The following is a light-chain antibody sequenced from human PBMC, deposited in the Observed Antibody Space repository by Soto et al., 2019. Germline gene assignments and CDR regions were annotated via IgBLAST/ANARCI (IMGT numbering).Light chain of an antibody. V-gene: IGLV3-21*01. CDR3: QVWDSGSAHVF. J-gene: IGLJ2*01. Sequence: SYGLTQPPSVSVAPGETARISCGGNNIGSKGVHWYQQKPGQAPVLVIYSDTDLPPVIPERFSGSNSANMATLTISRVEAGDEADYYCQVWDSGSAHVFFGGGTKLTV. CDR2: SDT. CDR1: NIGSKG.